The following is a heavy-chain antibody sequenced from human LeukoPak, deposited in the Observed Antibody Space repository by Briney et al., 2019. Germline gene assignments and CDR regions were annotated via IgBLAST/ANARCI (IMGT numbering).Heavy chain of an antibody. J-gene: IGHJ6*04. CDR3: ARDLVVRNYDSSGYSFYYYYGMDV. V-gene: IGHV1-46*01. Sequence: ASLKVSSKSSGYTFTSYYMYSVRHAPGQRLEWMGIINPSGGSTSYAQTFQGRVTMTRDTSTSTAYMELSSLRSEDTAVYYCARDLVVRNYDSSGYSFYYYYGMDVWGEGTTVTVSS. CDR2: INPSGGST. D-gene: IGHD3-22*01. CDR1: GYTFTSYY.